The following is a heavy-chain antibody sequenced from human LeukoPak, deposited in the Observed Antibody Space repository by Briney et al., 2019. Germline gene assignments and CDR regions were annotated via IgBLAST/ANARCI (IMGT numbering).Heavy chain of an antibody. V-gene: IGHV3-23*01. CDR2: ISGSGGST. D-gene: IGHD3-22*01. CDR3: AKDISRSWYYYDSSGSHY. J-gene: IGHJ4*02. Sequence: GGSLRLSCTASGFTFSSYAMSWVRQAPGKGLEWVSAISGSGGSTYYADSVKGRFTISRDNSKNTLYLQMNSLRAEDTAVYYCAKDISRSWYYYDSSGSHYWGQGTLVTVSS. CDR1: GFTFSSYA.